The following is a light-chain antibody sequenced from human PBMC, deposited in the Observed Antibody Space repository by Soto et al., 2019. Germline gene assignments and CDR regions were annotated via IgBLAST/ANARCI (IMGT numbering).Light chain of an antibody. V-gene: IGKV1-27*01. Sequence: DIQMTQSPSSLSASVGDRVTITCRASQVISDYLAWYQQKPGKAPKLLIYAASTLQSGVPSRFSGSGSGTDFTLTISSLQPEDGATYYCQKYYSGPLFGQGTRLEIK. CDR3: QKYYSGPL. CDR2: AAS. J-gene: IGKJ5*01. CDR1: QVISDY.